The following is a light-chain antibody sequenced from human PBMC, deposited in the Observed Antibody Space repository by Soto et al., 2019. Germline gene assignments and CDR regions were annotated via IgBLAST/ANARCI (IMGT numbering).Light chain of an antibody. CDR1: SGHSSYA. Sequence: QLVLTQSPSASASLGASVKLTCTLSSGHSSYAIAWHQQRPEKGPRYLMKLNSDGSHSKGDGIPDRFSGSSSGAERYLTISSLQSEAEADYYCQTWGTGIHVFGGGTKLTVL. CDR2: LNSDGSH. J-gene: IGLJ2*01. V-gene: IGLV4-69*01. CDR3: QTWGTGIHV.